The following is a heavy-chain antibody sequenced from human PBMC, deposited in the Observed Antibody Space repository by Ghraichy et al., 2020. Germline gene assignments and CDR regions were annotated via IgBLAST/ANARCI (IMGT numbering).Heavy chain of an antibody. CDR3: AKIVEMAPTSVNAFDY. CDR2: ISGSGGST. Sequence: GGSLRLSCAASGFTFSSYAMSWVRQAPGKGLEWVSAISGSGGSTYYADSVKGRFTISRDNSKNTLYLQMNSLRAEDTAVYYCAKIVEMAPTSVNAFDYWGQGTLVTVSS. J-gene: IGHJ4*02. CDR1: GFTFSSYA. V-gene: IGHV3-23*01. D-gene: IGHD5-24*01.